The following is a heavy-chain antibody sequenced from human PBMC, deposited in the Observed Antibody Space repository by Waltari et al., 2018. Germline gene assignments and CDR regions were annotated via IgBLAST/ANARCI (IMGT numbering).Heavy chain of an antibody. CDR2: INPSDAES. V-gene: IGHV5-51*01. Sequence: EVQLEQSGAEVKKPGESLTISCKASGYSFSIYWIAWVRQTPGKGLEWMGVINPSDAESRYNPAFKGQITISADKSITTAYLQWSSLKASDNAMYYCARGGNGLDYWGQGTLVTVSS. D-gene: IGHD3-16*01. CDR1: GYSFSIYW. CDR3: ARGGNGLDY. J-gene: IGHJ4*01.